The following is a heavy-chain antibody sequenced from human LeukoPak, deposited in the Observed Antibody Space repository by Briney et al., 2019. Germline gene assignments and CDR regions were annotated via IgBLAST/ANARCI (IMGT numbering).Heavy chain of an antibody. J-gene: IGHJ4*02. CDR1: GFTFSNAW. D-gene: IGHD4-17*01. Sequence: GGSLRLSCAASGFTFSNAWMSWVRQAPGKGLEWVGRIKSKTDGGTTDYAAPVKGRFTISRDDSKNTLYLQMNSLKTEDTAVYYCTTPNDYGDYEDDYWGQGTLVTVSS. CDR2: IKSKTDGGTT. V-gene: IGHV3-15*01. CDR3: TTPNDYGDYEDDY.